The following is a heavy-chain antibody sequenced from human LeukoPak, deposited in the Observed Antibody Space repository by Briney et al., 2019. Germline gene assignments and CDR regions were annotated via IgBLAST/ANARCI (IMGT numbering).Heavy chain of an antibody. CDR2: ISSSGSTI. J-gene: IGHJ2*01. V-gene: IGHV3-11*04. Sequence: PGGSLRLSRAASGFTFSDYYMSWIRQAPGKGLEWVSYISSSGSTIYYADSVKGRFTISRDNAKNSLYLQMNSLRAEDTAVYYCARGSLCSGGSCYSHWYFDLWGRGTLVTVSS. D-gene: IGHD2-15*01. CDR3: ARGSLCSGGSCYSHWYFDL. CDR1: GFTFSDYY.